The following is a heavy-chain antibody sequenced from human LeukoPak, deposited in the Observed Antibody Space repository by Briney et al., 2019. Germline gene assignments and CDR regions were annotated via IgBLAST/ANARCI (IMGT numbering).Heavy chain of an antibody. J-gene: IGHJ4*02. CDR1: GFTFSNSW. D-gene: IGHD7-27*01. CDR2: INNDGNRI. Sequence: GGSLRLSCAASGFTFSNSWMFWVRQAPGKGLMYVSEINNDGNRIRYVDSVKGRFTISRDGAKNTLFLQMNSLRDDDTAMYYCARGGLPGGFDYWGQGILVTVSS. V-gene: IGHV3-74*01. CDR3: ARGGLPGGFDY.